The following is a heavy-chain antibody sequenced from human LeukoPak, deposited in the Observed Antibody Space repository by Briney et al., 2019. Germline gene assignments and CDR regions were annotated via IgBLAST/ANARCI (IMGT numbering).Heavy chain of an antibody. Sequence: GGSLRLSCAASGSTFSSYAMSWVRQAPGKGLEWVSAISGSGGSTYYADSVKGRFTISRDNSKNTLYLQMNSLRAEDTAVYYCATLGQRYCSGGSCYTSGSSDYWGQGTLVTVSS. V-gene: IGHV3-23*01. J-gene: IGHJ4*02. CDR1: GSTFSSYA. D-gene: IGHD2-15*01. CDR3: ATLGQRYCSGGSCYTSGSSDY. CDR2: ISGSGGST.